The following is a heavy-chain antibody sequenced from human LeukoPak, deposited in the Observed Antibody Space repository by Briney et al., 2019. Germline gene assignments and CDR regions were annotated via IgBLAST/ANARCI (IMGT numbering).Heavy chain of an antibody. Sequence: PGGSLRLSCEASGFTFSSYAMTWVRQAPERGLEWVSAIGASGGDTYYADSVKGRFTISRDNAKNTLYLHMTSLGAEDTAVYFCARRPRDTSGYYLGAFEAWGQGTTVTVSS. CDR2: IGASGGDT. CDR1: GFTFSSYA. V-gene: IGHV3-23*01. J-gene: IGHJ3*01. CDR3: ARRPRDTSGYYLGAFEA. D-gene: IGHD3-22*01.